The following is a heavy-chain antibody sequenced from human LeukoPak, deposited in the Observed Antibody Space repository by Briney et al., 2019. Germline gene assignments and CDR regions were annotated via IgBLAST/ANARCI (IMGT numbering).Heavy chain of an antibody. D-gene: IGHD3-10*01. J-gene: IGHJ4*02. Sequence: PSETLSLTCAVYGGSFSGYYWSWIRQPPGKGLEWIGEINHSGSTNYNPSLKSRVTISVDTSKNQFSLKLSSVTAADTAVYYCARGWKGGLWFGDSFDYWGQGTLVTVSS. CDR1: GGSFSGYY. CDR3: ARGWKGGLWFGDSFDY. V-gene: IGHV4-34*01. CDR2: INHSGST.